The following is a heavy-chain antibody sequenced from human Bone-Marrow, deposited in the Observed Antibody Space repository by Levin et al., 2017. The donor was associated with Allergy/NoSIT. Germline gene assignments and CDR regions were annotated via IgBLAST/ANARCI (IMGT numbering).Heavy chain of an antibody. D-gene: IGHD1-1*01. J-gene: IGHJ2*01. CDR3: AKANGNYWHFDL. CDR2: VNDNGYR. V-gene: IGHV3-23*01. CDR1: GFSFNNYA. Sequence: PGGSLRLSCAASGFSFNNYAMTWVRQAPGKGLEWVSTVNDNGYRFYAESVKGRFTVSRDNSKETLYLHMNRLRVEDTAIYFCAKANGNYWHFDLWGRGNLVTVSS.